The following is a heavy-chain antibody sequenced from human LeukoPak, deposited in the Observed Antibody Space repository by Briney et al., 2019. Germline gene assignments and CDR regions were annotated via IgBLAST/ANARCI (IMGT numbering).Heavy chain of an antibody. CDR1: GGSISSYY. Sequence: SETLSLTCTVSGGSISSYYWSWIRQPPGKGLEWIGYIYYSGSTNYNPSLKSRVTISVDKSKNQFSLKLSSVTAADTAVYYCARDSSYGSGSSFDYWGQGTLVTVSS. V-gene: IGHV4-59*12. J-gene: IGHJ4*02. D-gene: IGHD3-10*01. CDR2: IYYSGST. CDR3: ARDSSYGSGSSFDY.